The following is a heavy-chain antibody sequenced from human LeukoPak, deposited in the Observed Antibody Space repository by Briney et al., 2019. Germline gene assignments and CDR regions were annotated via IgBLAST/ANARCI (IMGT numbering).Heavy chain of an antibody. CDR3: ARVSGSFYYYMDV. J-gene: IGHJ6*03. Sequence: SVKVSCKASGGTFSSYAISWVRQAPGQGLEWMGGIIPIFGTANYAQKSQGRVTVTADESTSTAYMELSSLRSEDTAVYYCARVSGSFYYYMDVWGKGTTVTVSS. CDR2: IIPIFGTA. D-gene: IGHD1-26*01. V-gene: IGHV1-69*13. CDR1: GGTFSSYA.